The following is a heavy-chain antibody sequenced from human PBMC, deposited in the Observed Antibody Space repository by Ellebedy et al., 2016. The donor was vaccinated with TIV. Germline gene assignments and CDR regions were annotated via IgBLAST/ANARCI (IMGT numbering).Heavy chain of an antibody. J-gene: IGHJ4*02. V-gene: IGHV1-18*01. D-gene: IGHD1-26*01. CDR1: GYTFTSYG. CDR2: ISAYNGNT. CDR3: ARGHSGSYLIDY. Sequence: ASVKVSCKASGYTFTSYGISRVRQAPGQGLEWMGWISAYNGNTNYAQKLQGRVTMTTDTSTSTVYMELSSLRSEDTAVYYCARGHSGSYLIDYWGQGTLVTVSS.